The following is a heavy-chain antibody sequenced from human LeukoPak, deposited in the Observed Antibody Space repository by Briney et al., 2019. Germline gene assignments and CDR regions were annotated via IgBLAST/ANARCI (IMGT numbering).Heavy chain of an antibody. V-gene: IGHV4-39*07. D-gene: IGHD6-19*01. CDR3: ARGPLYSSGWYYDY. CDR2: IYYSGST. J-gene: IGHJ4*02. CDR1: GGSISSSSYY. Sequence: SETLSLTCTVSGGSISSSSYYWGWIRQPPGKGLEWIGSIYYSGSTYYNPSLKSRVTISVDTSKNQFSLKLSSATAADTAVYYCARGPLYSSGWYYDYWGQGTLVTVSS.